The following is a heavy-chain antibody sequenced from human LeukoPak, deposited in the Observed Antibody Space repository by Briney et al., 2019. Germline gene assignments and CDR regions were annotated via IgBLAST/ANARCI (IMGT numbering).Heavy chain of an antibody. D-gene: IGHD3-22*01. CDR2: IIPIFGTA. V-gene: IGHV1-69*05. CDR3: ASYYDSSGAPFDY. Sequence: SVKVSCKASGGTFSSYAISWVRQAPGQGLEWMGGIIPIFGTANYAQKFQGRVTITTDESTSTAYMELSSLRSEDTAVYYCASYYDSSGAPFDYWGQGTLVTVFS. CDR1: GGTFSSYA. J-gene: IGHJ4*02.